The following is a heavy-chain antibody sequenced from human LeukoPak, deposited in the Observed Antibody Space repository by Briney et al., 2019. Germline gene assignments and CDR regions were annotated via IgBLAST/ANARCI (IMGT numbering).Heavy chain of an antibody. V-gene: IGHV3-48*03. J-gene: IGHJ3*02. Sequence: GGSLRLSRGASGFSLSSYEMNWVRQAPGKGLEWVSYIAASGSTIAYADSVKGRFTISRDNAKNSVYLQMTSLRAEDTAIYYCAGEVWVGEFDAFDNWGQGTMVTVSS. CDR1: GFSLSSYE. CDR3: AGEVWVGEFDAFDN. D-gene: IGHD3-10*01. CDR2: IAASGSTI.